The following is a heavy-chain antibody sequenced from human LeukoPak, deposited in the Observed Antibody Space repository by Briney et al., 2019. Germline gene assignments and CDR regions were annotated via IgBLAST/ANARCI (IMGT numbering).Heavy chain of an antibody. D-gene: IGHD3-10*01. V-gene: IGHV1-3*01. CDR2: INAGNGNT. CDR3: ARGLLWFGELWFEDY. CDR1: GYTFTSYA. J-gene: IGHJ4*02. Sequence: GASVKVSCKASGYTFTSYAMHWVRQAPGQRLEWMGWINAGNGNTKYSQKFQGRVTITRDTSASTAYMELSSLRSEDTAVYYCARGLLWFGELWFEDYWGQGTLVTVSS.